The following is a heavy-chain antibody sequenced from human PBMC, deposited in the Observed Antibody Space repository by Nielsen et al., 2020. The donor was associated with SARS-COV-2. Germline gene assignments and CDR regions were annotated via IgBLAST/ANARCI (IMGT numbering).Heavy chain of an antibody. J-gene: IGHJ6*02. CDR1: GFTFSSHC. Sequence: GESLKISCTASGFTFSSHCMSWVRQAPGKGLEWVANIKPDGSEKVYVDSVKGRFTISRDNAKNSMSLQMNSLRVEDTAVYYCAKEISYGYWYYGMDVWGQGTTVTVSS. V-gene: IGHV3-7*04. CDR2: IKPDGSEK. D-gene: IGHD5-18*01. CDR3: AKEISYGYWYYGMDV.